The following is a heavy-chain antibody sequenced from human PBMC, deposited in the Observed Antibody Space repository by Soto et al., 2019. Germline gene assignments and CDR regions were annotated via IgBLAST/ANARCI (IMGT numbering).Heavy chain of an antibody. CDR1: GGTFSNYT. D-gene: IGHD2-2*01. CDR2: IIPVFGTT. V-gene: IGHV1-69*01. Sequence: QVQLVQSGAEVKKPGSSVKVFCKASGGTFSNYTISWVRQAPGQGLEWMGGIIPVFGTTDYEQKFQGRVTITADGTTSTACMKLSSLRSADTAVYYCARSSSYIVVRKPTGNQDYYGMDVWGQGNRVTVSS. CDR3: ARSSSYIVVRKPTGNQDYYGMDV. J-gene: IGHJ6*02.